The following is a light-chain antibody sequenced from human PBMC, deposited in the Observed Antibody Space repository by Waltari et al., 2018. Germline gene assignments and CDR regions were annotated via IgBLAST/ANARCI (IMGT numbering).Light chain of an antibody. Sequence: QSALTQTASVSGSPGQSITISCTGTSSDVGGYNYVSWYQQHPVKAPKLMIYDVSNRPSVVSNRFSGSKSGNQSSLAISGLQAEDEADYYCSSYTSSSTLVFGGGTKLTVL. J-gene: IGLJ2*01. CDR2: DVS. V-gene: IGLV2-14*03. CDR1: SSDVGGYNY. CDR3: SSYTSSSTLV.